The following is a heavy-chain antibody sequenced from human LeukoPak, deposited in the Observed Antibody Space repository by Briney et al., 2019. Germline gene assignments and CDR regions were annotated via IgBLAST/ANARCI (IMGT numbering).Heavy chain of an antibody. CDR2: ITGSGDYT. CDR3: ASDGLYYDGSAHVYYFDY. V-gene: IGHV3-23*01. D-gene: IGHD3-22*01. CDR1: GFTFSGYA. J-gene: IGHJ4*02. Sequence: PGGSLRLSCAASGFTFSGYAMTWVRQAPGKGLEWVSSITGSGDYTYYIDSVKGRFTISRDNSKNILYLQMNSLRGEDTALYYFASDGLYYDGSAHVYYFDYWGQGTLVAVSS.